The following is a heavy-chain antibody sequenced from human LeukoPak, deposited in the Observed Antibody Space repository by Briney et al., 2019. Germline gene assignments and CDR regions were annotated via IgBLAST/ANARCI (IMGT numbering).Heavy chain of an antibody. CDR2: IIPIFGTA. CDR1: GGTFSSYA. J-gene: IGHJ4*02. Sequence: SVKVSCKASGGTFSSYAISWVRQPPGQGLEWMGVIIPIFGTANYAQKFQGRVTITADESTSTAYMELSSLRSEDTAVYYCARLPSYGHRRGFDYWGQGTLVTVSS. CDR3: ARLPSYGHRRGFDY. D-gene: IGHD5-18*01. V-gene: IGHV1-69*13.